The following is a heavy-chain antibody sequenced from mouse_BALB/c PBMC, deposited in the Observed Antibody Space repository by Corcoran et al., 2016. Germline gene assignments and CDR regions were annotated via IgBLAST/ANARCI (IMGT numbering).Heavy chain of an antibody. V-gene: IGHV14-3*02. CDR1: GFNIKDPY. J-gene: IGHJ1*01. CDR3: AIATVVAWYFDV. Sequence: EVQLQQSGAELVKPGASVKLSCPASGFNIKDPYMHGVKQRPEQGMEWIGRIDPANGKTKYDPKFQGKATITADTSSNTAYLQLSSLTSEDTAVYYCAIATVVAWYFDVWGAGTTVTVSS. CDR2: IDPANGKT. D-gene: IGHD1-1*01.